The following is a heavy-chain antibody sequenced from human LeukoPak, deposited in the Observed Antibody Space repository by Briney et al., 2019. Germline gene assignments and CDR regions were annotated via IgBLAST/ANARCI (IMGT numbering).Heavy chain of an antibody. J-gene: IGHJ4*02. CDR2: ISGSGGST. CDR1: GFTFSSYA. CDR3: VKDRTASPKIVVVINSPSDY. V-gene: IGHV3-23*01. Sequence: GGSLRLSCAASGFTFSSYAMSWVRQAPGKGLEWVSAISGSGGSTYYADSVKGRFTISRDNSKNTLYLRMNSLRAEDTAVYYCVKDRTASPKIVVVINSPSDYWGQGTLVTVSS. D-gene: IGHD3-22*01.